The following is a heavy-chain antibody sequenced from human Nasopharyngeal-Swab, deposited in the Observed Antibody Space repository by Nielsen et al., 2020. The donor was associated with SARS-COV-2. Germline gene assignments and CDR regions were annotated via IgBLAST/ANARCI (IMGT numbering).Heavy chain of an antibody. V-gene: IGHV3-11*01. CDR1: GFTFSDYY. Sequence: SLKISCAASGFTFSDYYMSWIRQAPGKGLEWVSYISSSGSTIYYADSVKGRFTISRDTATNSLYLQMNSLRAEDPAVYYCARSAGITIFGVVIDYYYYMDVWGKGTTVTVYS. D-gene: IGHD3-3*01. J-gene: IGHJ6*03. CDR3: ARSAGITIFGVVIDYYYYMDV. CDR2: ISSSGSTI.